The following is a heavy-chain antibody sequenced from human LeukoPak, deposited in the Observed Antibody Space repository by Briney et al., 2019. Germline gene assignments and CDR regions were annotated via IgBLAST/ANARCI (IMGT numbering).Heavy chain of an antibody. CDR1: GFTFSSNY. CDR3: ARGWVTCGSTSCYPNYFDP. Sequence: GGSLRLSCAASGFTFSSNYMSWVRQAPGKGLEWVSFIYSGGSTYYGGSVKGRFTISRDNSKNTLYLQMNSLRGEDTAVYYCARGWVTCGSTSCYPNYFDPWGQGTLVTVSS. V-gene: IGHV3-66*02. CDR2: IYSGGST. D-gene: IGHD2-2*01. J-gene: IGHJ5*02.